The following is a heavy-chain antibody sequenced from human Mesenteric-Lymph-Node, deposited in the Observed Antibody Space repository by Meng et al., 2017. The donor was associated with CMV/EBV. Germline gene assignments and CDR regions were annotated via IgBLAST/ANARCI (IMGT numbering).Heavy chain of an antibody. CDR1: GFTFSNYE. J-gene: IGHJ4*02. CDR3: AAHLYHYDGSGYYSDH. CDR2: IRSSDSI. D-gene: IGHD3-22*01. V-gene: IGHV3-48*03. Sequence: GGSLRLSCAASGFTFSNYEMNWVRQAPGKGLEWVSYIRSSDSIYYADSVKGRFTISRDNAKNSLYLQMNSLRAEDTAVYYCAAHLYHYDGSGYYSDHWGQGTLVTVSS.